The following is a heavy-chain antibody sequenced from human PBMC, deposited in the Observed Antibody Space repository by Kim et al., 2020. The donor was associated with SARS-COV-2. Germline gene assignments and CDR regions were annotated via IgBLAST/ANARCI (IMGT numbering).Heavy chain of an antibody. CDR3: ASDVRIQLWLYYYGMEV. D-gene: IGHD5-18*01. Sequence: GGSLRLSCAASGFTFSSYAMHWVRQAPGKGLDWVAVISYDGSNKYYADSVKGRFTISRDNSKNTLSLQMNSLRAEDTAVDYFASDVRIQLWLYYYGMEV. CDR1: GFTFSSYA. CDR2: ISYDGSNK. J-gene: IGHJ6*01. V-gene: IGHV3-30*04.